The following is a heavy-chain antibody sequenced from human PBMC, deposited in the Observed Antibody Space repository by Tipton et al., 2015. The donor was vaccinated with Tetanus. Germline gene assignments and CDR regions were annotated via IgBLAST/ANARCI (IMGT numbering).Heavy chain of an antibody. J-gene: IGHJ4*02. CDR3: ARANFDFSKKGPFDS. D-gene: IGHD3-3*01. Sequence: LRLSCTVSGGSMSTYYWSWIRQPPGKGLEWIGYVYYTGSTDYNPSLKSRVTISVDTSKNQFSLKLAPVTAADTAVYFCARANFDFSKKGPFDSWGQGILVIVSA. CDR1: GGSMSTYY. CDR2: VYYTGST. V-gene: IGHV4-59*01.